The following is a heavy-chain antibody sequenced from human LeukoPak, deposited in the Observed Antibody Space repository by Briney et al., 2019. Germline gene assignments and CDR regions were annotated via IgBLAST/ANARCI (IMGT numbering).Heavy chain of an antibody. J-gene: IGHJ3*02. CDR3: AREACSSTSCYSPFGDAFDI. V-gene: IGHV4-31*03. CDR1: GGSISSGGYY. Sequence: SETLSLTCTVSGGSISSGGYYWSWIRQHPGKGLEWIGYIYYSGSTYYNPSLKSRVTISVDTSKNQLSLKLSSVTAADTAVYYCAREACSSTSCYSPFGDAFDIWGQGTMVTVSS. D-gene: IGHD2-2*01. CDR2: IYYSGST.